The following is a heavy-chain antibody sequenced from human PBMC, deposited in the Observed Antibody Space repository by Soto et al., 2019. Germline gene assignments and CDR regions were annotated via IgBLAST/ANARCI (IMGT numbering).Heavy chain of an antibody. Sequence: QVQLVQSGSEVKKPGSSVRVSCKTSGDTFSIYTISWVRQAPGQGLEWMGRVLPFLDITSYSQRFQGRVTIAADRTTTTDYMALTSLRSEDTAVYYCARDRVTSNWPNFDSWGQGTLVTASS. V-gene: IGHV1-69*02. CDR1: GDTFSIYT. CDR3: ARDRVTSNWPNFDS. D-gene: IGHD6-13*01. CDR2: VLPFLDIT. J-gene: IGHJ4*02.